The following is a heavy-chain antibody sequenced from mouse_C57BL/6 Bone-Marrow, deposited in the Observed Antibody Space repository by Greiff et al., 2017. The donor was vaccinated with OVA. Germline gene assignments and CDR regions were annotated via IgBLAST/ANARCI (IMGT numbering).Heavy chain of an antibody. CDR3: ARDASSGYAAWFAY. CDR1: GYSITSGYY. Sequence: VQLEESGPGLVKPSQSLSLSCSVTGYSITSGYYWNWIRQFPGNQLGCVGYIRYDGSNNYNPSFKNRNSITRDTSKNQFDLKLNSVTTEDTATYYGARDASSGYAAWFAYWGQGTPVTVSA. D-gene: IGHD3-2*02. CDR2: IRYDGSN. V-gene: IGHV3-6*01. J-gene: IGHJ3*01.